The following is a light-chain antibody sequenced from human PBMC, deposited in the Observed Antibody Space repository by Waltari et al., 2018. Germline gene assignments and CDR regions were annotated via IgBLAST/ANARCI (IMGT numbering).Light chain of an antibody. Sequence: QSALTQPASLSGSPGQSITISCTGTNNDVGGYNYVSWYQQYAGKAPKLMIYEVSNRPSGVSNRFSGSKSGNTASLTISGLQAEDEADYYCTSKTGTITYVFGTGTKVTVL. CDR1: NNDVGGYNY. J-gene: IGLJ1*01. V-gene: IGLV2-14*01. CDR2: EVS. CDR3: TSKTGTITYV.